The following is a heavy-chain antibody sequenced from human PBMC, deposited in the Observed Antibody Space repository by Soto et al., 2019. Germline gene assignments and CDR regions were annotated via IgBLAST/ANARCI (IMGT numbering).Heavy chain of an antibody. D-gene: IGHD2-2*01. CDR2: MNPNSGNT. Sequence: ASVKVSCKASGYTFTSYDINWVRQATGQGLEWMGWMNPNSGNTGYAQKFQGRVTMTRNTSISTAYMELSSLRSEDTAVYYCAREVPADIVVVPAARNYYYYYYMDVWGKGTTVTVSS. CDR3: AREVPADIVVVPAARNYYYYYYMDV. J-gene: IGHJ6*03. CDR1: GYTFTSYD. V-gene: IGHV1-8*01.